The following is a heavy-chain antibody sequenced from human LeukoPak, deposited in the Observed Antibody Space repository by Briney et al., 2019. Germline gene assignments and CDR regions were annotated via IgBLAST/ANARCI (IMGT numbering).Heavy chain of an antibody. D-gene: IGHD6-19*01. CDR3: ARAGSYSSGWYGADY. Sequence: SETLSLTCTVSGGSISSYYWSWIRQPPGKGLEWIGYIYYSGSTNYNPSLKSRVTISVDTSKNQFSLKLSSVTAADTAVYYCARAGSYSSGWYGADYWGQGTLVTVSS. J-gene: IGHJ4*02. CDR2: IYYSGST. CDR1: GGSISSYY. V-gene: IGHV4-59*01.